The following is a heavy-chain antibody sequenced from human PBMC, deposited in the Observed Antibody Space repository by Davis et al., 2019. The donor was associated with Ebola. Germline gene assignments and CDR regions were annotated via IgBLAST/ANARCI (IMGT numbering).Heavy chain of an antibody. J-gene: IGHJ4*02. CDR3: ARDLYDYIWGSYRLSFDY. D-gene: IGHD3-16*02. V-gene: IGHV3-48*02. CDR1: GFTFGDYA. CDR2: ISSSSSTI. Sequence: GGSLRLSCTASGFTFGDYAMNWVRQAPGKGLEWVSYISSSSSTIYYADSVKGRFTISRDNAKNSLYLQMNSLRDEDTAVYYCARDLYDYIWGSYRLSFDYWGQGTLVTVSS.